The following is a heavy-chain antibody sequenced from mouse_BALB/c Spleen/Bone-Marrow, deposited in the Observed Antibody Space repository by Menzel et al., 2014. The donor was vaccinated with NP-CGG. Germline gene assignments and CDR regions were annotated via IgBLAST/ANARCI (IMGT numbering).Heavy chain of an antibody. CDR1: GYTFTDYY. Sequence: QVQLQQSGPELVKPGASVKISSKASGYTFTDYYINWVKQKPGQGLEWIGWIYPGSGNTKYNEKFKGKATLTVDTSSRTAYMQLSSLTSEDTAVYFCARILYWYFDVWGAGTTVTVSS. CDR2: IYPGSGNT. CDR3: ARILYWYFDV. V-gene: IGHV1-84*02. J-gene: IGHJ1*01.